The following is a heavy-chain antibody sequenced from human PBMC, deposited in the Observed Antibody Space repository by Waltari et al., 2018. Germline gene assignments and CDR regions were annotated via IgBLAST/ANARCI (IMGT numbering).Heavy chain of an antibody. J-gene: IGHJ4*02. CDR3: ARCPPEYDLWSGYYRRYFDY. CDR1: GGSISSSSYY. CDR2: IYYSGGP. D-gene: IGHD3-3*01. Sequence: QLQLQESGPGLVKPSETLSLTCTVSGGSISSSSYYWGWIRQPPGKGLEWIGSIYYSGGPYCNPSLKSRVPISVDTPKNQFSLKLSSVTAADTAVYYCARCPPEYDLWSGYYRRYFDYWGQGTLVTVSS. V-gene: IGHV4-39*07.